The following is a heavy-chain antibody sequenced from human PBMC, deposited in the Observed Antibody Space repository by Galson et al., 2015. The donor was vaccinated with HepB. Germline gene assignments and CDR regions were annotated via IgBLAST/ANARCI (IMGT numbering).Heavy chain of an antibody. CDR1: GGSVTSSSYS. J-gene: IGHJ4*02. Sequence: ETLSLTCIVSGGSVTSSSYSWGWIRQPPGKGLEWIGSMYFGGSTYYDASLSSRVTISADTSKNHLSLTLKSVTAADTAVYYCARASIAEAASFDHWGQGTLVIVSS. D-gene: IGHD6-13*01. CDR3: ARASIAEAASFDH. V-gene: IGHV4-39*02. CDR2: MYFGGST.